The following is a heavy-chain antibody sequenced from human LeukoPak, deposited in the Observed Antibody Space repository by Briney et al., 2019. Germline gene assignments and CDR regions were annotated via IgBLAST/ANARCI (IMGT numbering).Heavy chain of an antibody. Sequence: GGSLRLSCAVSGFTFSSYAMSWVRQAPGKGLEWVSAISGSGANTYYADSVKGRFTVSRDSSKTTLYLQMNSLRAEDTAIYYCAKQSDGSCYSSNSRWGQGTLVTVSS. CDR1: GFTFSSYA. CDR3: AKQSDGSCYSSNSR. J-gene: IGHJ4*02. D-gene: IGHD2-15*01. CDR2: ISGSGANT. V-gene: IGHV3-23*01.